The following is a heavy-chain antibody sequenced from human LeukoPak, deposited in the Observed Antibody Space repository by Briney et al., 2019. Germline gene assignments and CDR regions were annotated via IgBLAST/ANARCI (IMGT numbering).Heavy chain of an antibody. V-gene: IGHV3-30*02. CDR1: GFTFSSYG. D-gene: IGHD5-12*01. Sequence: GGSLRLSCAASGFTFSSYGMHWVRQAPGKGLEWVAFIRYDGSNKYYADSVKGRFTISRDNSKNTLYLQMNSLRAEDTAVYYCAKDRQEGYLNAFDIWGQGTMVAVSS. CDR3: AKDRQEGYLNAFDI. CDR2: IRYDGSNK. J-gene: IGHJ3*02.